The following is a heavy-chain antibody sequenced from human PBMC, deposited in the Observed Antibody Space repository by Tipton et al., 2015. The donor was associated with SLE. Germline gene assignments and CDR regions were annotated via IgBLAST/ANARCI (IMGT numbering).Heavy chain of an antibody. V-gene: IGHV3-30*02. J-gene: IGHJ3*02. CDR2: IRYDGSDK. CDR1: GFTFSDYG. D-gene: IGHD3-3*01. CDR3: ARRHFGVVFISAFDI. Sequence: GSLRLSCAASGFTFSDYGMHWVRQAPGKGLEWVAFIRYDGSDKDYTDSVKGRFTISRDNSKNTLYLQMNSLRAEDTAVYYCARRHFGVVFISAFDIWGQGTMVTVSS.